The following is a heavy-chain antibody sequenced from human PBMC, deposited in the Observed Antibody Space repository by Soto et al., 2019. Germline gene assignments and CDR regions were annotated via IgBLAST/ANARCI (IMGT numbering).Heavy chain of an antibody. CDR1: GGSISSGGYY. Sequence: SETLSLTCTVSGGSISSGGYYWSWIRQHPGKGLEWIGYIYYSGSTYYNPSLKSRVTISVDTSKNQFPLKLSSVTAADTAVYYCGRDAQGTAAIVWGQGTLVTVSS. V-gene: IGHV4-31*03. CDR2: IYYSGST. CDR3: GRDAQGTAAIV. J-gene: IGHJ4*02. D-gene: IGHD2-2*01.